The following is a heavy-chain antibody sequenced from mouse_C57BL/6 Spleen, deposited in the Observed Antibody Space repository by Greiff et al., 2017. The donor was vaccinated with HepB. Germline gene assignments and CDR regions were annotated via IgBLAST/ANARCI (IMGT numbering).Heavy chain of an antibody. D-gene: IGHD2-4*01. Sequence: QVQLQQPGAELVRPGSSVKLSCKASGYTFTSYWMDWVKQRPGQGLEWIGNIYPSDSETHYNQKFKDKATLTVDKSSSTAYMQLSSLTSEDSAVYYCARCDYDTWCAYWGQGTLVTVSA. CDR2: IYPSDSET. CDR1: GYTFTSYW. J-gene: IGHJ3*01. CDR3: ARCDYDTWCAY. V-gene: IGHV1-61*01.